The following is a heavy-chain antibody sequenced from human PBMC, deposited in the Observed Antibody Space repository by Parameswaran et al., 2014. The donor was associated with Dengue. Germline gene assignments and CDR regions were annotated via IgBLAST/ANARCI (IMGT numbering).Heavy chain of an antibody. CDR2: IYPGDSAT. D-gene: IGHD2-15*01. J-gene: IGHJ4*02. Sequence: VRQMPGKGLEWMGIIYPGDSATRYSPSFEDQVTISVDKSISTAFLQWSSLKASDTAIYYCARPPYCSDSTCSDHWGQGTLVTVSS. CDR3: ARPPYCSDSTCSDH. V-gene: IGHV5-51*01.